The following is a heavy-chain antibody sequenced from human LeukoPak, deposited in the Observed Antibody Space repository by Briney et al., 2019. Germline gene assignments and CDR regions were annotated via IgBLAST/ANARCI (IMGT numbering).Heavy chain of an antibody. D-gene: IGHD6-13*01. CDR2: ISFDGSNK. J-gene: IGHJ5*02. Sequence: PGGSLRLSCAASGFSFNNYAMSWVRQAPGKGLEWVAVISFDGSNKYYADSVKGRFTISRDNSKNTLYLQVSAEDTAIYYCARGYASTSQLDPWGQGTLVTVSS. CDR3: ARGYASTSQLDP. CDR1: GFSFNNYA. V-gene: IGHV3-30*03.